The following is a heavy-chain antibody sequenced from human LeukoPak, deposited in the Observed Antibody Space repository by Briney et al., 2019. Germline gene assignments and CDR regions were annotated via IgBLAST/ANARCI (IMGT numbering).Heavy chain of an antibody. CDR3: ARDYTRGGAFDI. D-gene: IGHD3-16*01. CDR2: ISSSGSTI. V-gene: IGHV3-11*04. Sequence: LSLTCTVSGGSISRSTYYWGWIRQAPGKGLEWVSYISSSGSTIYYADSVKGRFTIARDNAKNSLYLQMNSLRAEDTAVYYCARDYTRGGAFDIWGQGTMVTVSS. CDR1: GGSISRSTYY. J-gene: IGHJ3*02.